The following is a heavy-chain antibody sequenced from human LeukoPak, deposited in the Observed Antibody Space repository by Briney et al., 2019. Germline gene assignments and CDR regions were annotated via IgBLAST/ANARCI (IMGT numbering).Heavy chain of an antibody. V-gene: IGHV4-59*08. J-gene: IGHJ4*02. Sequence: SETLSLTCTVSGGSISSDYWSWIRQPPGKGLEWIGYIYYSGSTNYNPSLKGRVTISVDTSKNQFSLKLSSVTAADTAVYYCARQGAGVPFDYWGRGTLVTVSS. CDR3: ARQGAGVPFDY. CDR1: GGSISSDY. D-gene: IGHD3-10*01. CDR2: IYYSGST.